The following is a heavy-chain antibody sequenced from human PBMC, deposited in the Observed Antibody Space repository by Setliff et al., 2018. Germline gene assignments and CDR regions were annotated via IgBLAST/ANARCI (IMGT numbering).Heavy chain of an antibody. CDR2: ISTSSGTR. D-gene: IGHD3-22*01. CDR3: ARLALTGYDSSGYYYALEYYYYMDV. V-gene: IGHV3-48*01. Sequence: PGGSLRLSCVVSGFSFSNYGMTCVRQAPGKGLEWISYISTSSGTRYYADSVKGRFTISRDNANQSLYLQMNSLRAEDTAVYYCARLALTGYDSSGYYYALEYYYYMDVWGKGTTVTVSS. J-gene: IGHJ6*03. CDR1: GFSFSNYG.